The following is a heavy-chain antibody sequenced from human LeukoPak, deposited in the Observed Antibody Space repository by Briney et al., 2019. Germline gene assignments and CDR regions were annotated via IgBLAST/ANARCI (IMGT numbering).Heavy chain of an antibody. Sequence: ASVKVSCKASGYTFTDYYMHWVQQAPGKGLEWMGLVDPEDGETIYAEKFQGRVTITADTSTDTAYMELSSLRSEDTAVYYCATEGVLDYGDYVIDYWGQGTLVTVSS. J-gene: IGHJ4*02. CDR2: VDPEDGET. V-gene: IGHV1-69-2*01. D-gene: IGHD4-17*01. CDR1: GYTFTDYY. CDR3: ATEGVLDYGDYVIDY.